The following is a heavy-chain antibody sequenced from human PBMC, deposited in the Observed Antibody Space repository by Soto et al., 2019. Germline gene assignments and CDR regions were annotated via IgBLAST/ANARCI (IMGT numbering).Heavy chain of an antibody. J-gene: IGHJ4*02. Sequence: QVQLVQSGAEMKKPGASVKVSCKASGYSFSLYGISWVRQAPGQGLEWMGWISTYNGNTKSAQKFQDRVTFTTDTSTSTAYMEVTSLGSDDTAVYYCARMIASSLDYWGQGTLVTVSS. CDR2: ISTYNGNT. CDR3: ARMIASSLDY. CDR1: GYSFSLYG. V-gene: IGHV1-18*04. D-gene: IGHD2-21*01.